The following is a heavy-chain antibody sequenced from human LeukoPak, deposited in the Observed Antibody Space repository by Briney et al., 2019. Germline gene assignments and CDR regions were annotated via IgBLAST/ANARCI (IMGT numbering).Heavy chain of an antibody. Sequence: GGSLRLSCVGSGFTFSSFAMSWVRQAPGKALEWVSGISGSGTGTYYAYSVKGRVTISRDNSKSRLFLQMTSLRADDTAVYYCAKDQTMGWYFDLWGRGTLVTVSS. D-gene: IGHD4/OR15-4a*01. J-gene: IGHJ2*01. CDR1: GFTFSSFA. CDR3: AKDQTMGWYFDL. V-gene: IGHV3-23*01. CDR2: ISGSGTGT.